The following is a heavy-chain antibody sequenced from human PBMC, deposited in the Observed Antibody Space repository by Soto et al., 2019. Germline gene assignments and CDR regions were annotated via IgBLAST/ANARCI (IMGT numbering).Heavy chain of an antibody. D-gene: IGHD2-15*01. CDR3: ALGDCSGGRCYRGFDY. CDR1: GFTFSSYD. V-gene: IGHV3-23*01. Sequence: GGSLRLSCAASGFTFSSYDMSWVRQAPGKGLEWVSGVSASGSITSYADSAKGRFTISRDNAKNTMFLQMNSLGAEDTAVYFCALGDCSGGRCYRGFDYWGQGTLVTVSS. CDR2: VSASGSIT. J-gene: IGHJ4*02.